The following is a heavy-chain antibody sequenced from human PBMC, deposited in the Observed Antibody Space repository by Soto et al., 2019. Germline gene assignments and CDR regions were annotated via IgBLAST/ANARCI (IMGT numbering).Heavy chain of an antibody. CDR3: ARVLVTYGGIMVPYNWFDT. V-gene: IGHV4-34*01. Sequence: SETLSLTCAVFGESFSGYHWTWIRQSTGKGLEWIGEINLSGNTNYNPSLKSRVTISIDTSKKQFSLKLTSVTAADTAIYHCARVLVTYGGIMVPYNWFDTWGQGNLVTVSS. CDR1: GESFSGYH. J-gene: IGHJ5*02. D-gene: IGHD3-16*01. CDR2: INLSGNT.